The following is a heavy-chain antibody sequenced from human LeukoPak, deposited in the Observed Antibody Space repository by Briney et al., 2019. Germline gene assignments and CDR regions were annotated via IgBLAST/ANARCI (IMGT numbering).Heavy chain of an antibody. D-gene: IGHD3-10*01. CDR3: ARLPKKYYYGSGRNLGPAYYFDY. V-gene: IGHV4-34*01. Sequence: PSETLSLTCAVYGGSFSGFYWSWIRQPPGKGLEWIGDINHSGGTNYIPSLKSRVTISVDTSKNQFSLKLSSVTAADTAVYYCARLPKKYYYGSGRNLGPAYYFDYWGQGTLVTVSS. CDR1: GGSFSGFY. CDR2: INHSGGT. J-gene: IGHJ4*02.